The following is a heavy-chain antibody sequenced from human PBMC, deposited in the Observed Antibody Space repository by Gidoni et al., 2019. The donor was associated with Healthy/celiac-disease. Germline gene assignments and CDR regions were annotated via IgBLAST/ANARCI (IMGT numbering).Heavy chain of an antibody. D-gene: IGHD2-15*01. Sequence: QVQLVESGGGVVQPGRSLRLSCAASGFTFSSYGMPWVRQAPGKGLEWVAVIWYDGSNKYYADSVKGRFTISRDNSKNTLYLQMNSLRAEDTAVYYCAREEGYCSGGSCYWGNWFDPWGQGTLVTVSS. CDR2: IWYDGSNK. J-gene: IGHJ5*02. CDR1: GFTFSSYG. CDR3: AREEGYCSGGSCYWGNWFDP. V-gene: IGHV3-33*01.